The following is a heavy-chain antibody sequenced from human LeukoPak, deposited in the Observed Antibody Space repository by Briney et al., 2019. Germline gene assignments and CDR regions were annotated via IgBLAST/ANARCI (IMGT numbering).Heavy chain of an antibody. CDR3: YSGGAYYDSSGAEYFQH. CDR1: GYNFTSYG. V-gene: IGHV1-18*01. CDR2: ISSYNGNT. J-gene: IGHJ1*01. Sequence: ASVRVSCKASGYNFTSYGISWVRQAPGQGLEWMGWISSYNGNTNYAQILQGRVTMTTDTSTSTAYMDLRSLRSDDTAVYYCYSGGAYYDSSGAEYFQHWGQGTLVTVSS. D-gene: IGHD3-22*01.